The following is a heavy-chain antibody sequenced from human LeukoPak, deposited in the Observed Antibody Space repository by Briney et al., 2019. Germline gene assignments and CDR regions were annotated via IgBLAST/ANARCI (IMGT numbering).Heavy chain of an antibody. V-gene: IGHV3-30*18. D-gene: IGHD3-10*01. Sequence: QPGGSLRLSCAASGFTFSSYGMHWVRQAPGKGLEWVAVISYDGSNKYYADSVKGRLTISRDNSKNTLYLQMNSLRAEDTAVYYCAKVITMVRGVIPRTDAYYYYGMDVWGQGTTVTVSS. CDR1: GFTFSSYG. J-gene: IGHJ6*02. CDR3: AKVITMVRGVIPRTDAYYYYGMDV. CDR2: ISYDGSNK.